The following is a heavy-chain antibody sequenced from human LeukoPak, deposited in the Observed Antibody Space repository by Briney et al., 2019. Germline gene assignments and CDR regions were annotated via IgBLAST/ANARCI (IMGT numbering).Heavy chain of an antibody. Sequence: PSETLSLTCTVSGGSISSYYWSWVRQAPGKGLEWVSAISGSGGSTYYADSVKGRFTISRDNSKNTLYLQMNSLRAEDTAVYYCAKTVAARRGPPDYWGQGTLVTVSS. D-gene: IGHD6-6*01. CDR2: ISGSGGST. CDR3: AKTVAARRGPPDY. V-gene: IGHV3-23*01. J-gene: IGHJ4*02. CDR1: GGSISSYY.